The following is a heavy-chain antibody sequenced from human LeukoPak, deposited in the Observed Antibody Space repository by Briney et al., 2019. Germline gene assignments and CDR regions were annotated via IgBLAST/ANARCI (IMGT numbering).Heavy chain of an antibody. V-gene: IGHV3-33*06. D-gene: IGHD6-19*01. CDR2: IWHDESAE. Sequence: GGSLRLSCAASGFSFSSYGMYWVRQAPGKGLEWVAVIWHDESAEFYGDSVKGRFSISRDNSKNTLYLQMDRLRVEDTARYYCAKDHRGGWSGYFDSWGQGAPVTVSS. CDR3: AKDHRGGWSGYFDS. CDR1: GFSFSSYG. J-gene: IGHJ4*02.